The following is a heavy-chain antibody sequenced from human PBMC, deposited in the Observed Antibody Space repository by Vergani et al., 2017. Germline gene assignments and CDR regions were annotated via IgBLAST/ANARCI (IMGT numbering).Heavy chain of an antibody. V-gene: IGHV4-61*02. CDR3: ARTNGVVAATVSWGFDP. CDR1: GGSISSGSYY. J-gene: IGHJ5*02. D-gene: IGHD2-15*01. CDR2: IYTSGST. Sequence: QVQLQESGPGLVKPSQTLSLTCTVSGGSISSGSYYWSWIRQPAGKGLEWIGRIYTSGSTNYNPSLKSRVTMSVDTSKNQFSLKLSSVTAADTAVYYCARTNGVVAATVSWGFDPWGQGTLVTVSS.